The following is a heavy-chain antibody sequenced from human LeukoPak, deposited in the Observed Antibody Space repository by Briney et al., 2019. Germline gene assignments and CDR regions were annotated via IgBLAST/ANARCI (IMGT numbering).Heavy chain of an antibody. J-gene: IGHJ4*02. CDR1: GFTFSSYA. D-gene: IGHD3-10*01. V-gene: IGHV3-30-3*01. CDR2: ISYDGSNK. Sequence: GGSLRLSCAASGFTFSSYAMHWVRQAPGKGLEWVAVISYDGSNKYYADSVKGRFTISRDNSKNTLYLQMNSLRAEDTAVYYCARDASTMVRGSLDYWGQGTLVTVPS. CDR3: ARDASTMVRGSLDY.